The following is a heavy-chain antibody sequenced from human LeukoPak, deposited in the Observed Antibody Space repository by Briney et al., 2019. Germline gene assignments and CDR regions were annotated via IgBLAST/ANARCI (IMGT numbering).Heavy chain of an antibody. CDR2: INHSGST. Sequence: SETLSLTCAVDGGSFSGYYWSWIRQPPGKGLEWVGEINHSGSTNYNPSLKSRVTISVDTSKNQFSLKLSSVTAADTAVYYCARHADYDFWSGYYNSWAFDIWGQGTMVTVSS. J-gene: IGHJ3*02. V-gene: IGHV4-34*01. CDR3: ARHADYDFWSGYYNSWAFDI. D-gene: IGHD3-3*01. CDR1: GGSFSGYY.